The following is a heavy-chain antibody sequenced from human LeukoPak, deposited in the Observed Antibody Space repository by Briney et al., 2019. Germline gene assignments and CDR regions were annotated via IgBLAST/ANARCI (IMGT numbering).Heavy chain of an antibody. CDR2: IYYSEST. CDR3: ARELYDSSGYYDY. CDR1: GGSISSHY. V-gene: IGHV4-59*11. Sequence: SETPSLTCTVSGGSISSHYWSWIRQPPGKGLEWIGYIYYSESTNYNPSLKSRVTISVDTSKNQFSLKLSSVTAADTAVYYCARELYDSSGYYDYWGQGTLVTVSS. D-gene: IGHD3-22*01. J-gene: IGHJ4*02.